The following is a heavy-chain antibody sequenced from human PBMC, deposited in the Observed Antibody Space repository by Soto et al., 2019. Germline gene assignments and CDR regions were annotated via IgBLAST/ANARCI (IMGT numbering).Heavy chain of an antibody. CDR1: GGSISSTSYY. D-gene: IGHD6-19*01. CDR2: IYYSGST. Sequence: KPSETLSLTCTVSGGSISSTSYYWGWLRQPPGKGLEWIGIIYYSGSTYYNPSLKGRVTISVDTSKNQFSLKLSSVAAADTAVYYCARHTSYTSGWCDYWGRGTLVTVSS. V-gene: IGHV4-39*01. J-gene: IGHJ4*02. CDR3: ARHTSYTSGWCDY.